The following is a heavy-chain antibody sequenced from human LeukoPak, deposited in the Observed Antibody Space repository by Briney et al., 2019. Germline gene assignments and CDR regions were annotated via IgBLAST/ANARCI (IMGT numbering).Heavy chain of an antibody. CDR3: ARDYYGSGSYLP. CDR2: ISSRGSTT. J-gene: IGHJ5*02. D-gene: IGHD3-10*01. V-gene: IGHV3-48*03. Sequence: PRGSLRLSCAVSGFTFSSYEMNWARQAPGKGLEWVSYISSRGSTTYYADSVKGRFTISRDNAKNSLYLQMNSLRAEDTAVYYCARDYYGSGSYLPWGQGTLVTVSS. CDR1: GFTFSSYE.